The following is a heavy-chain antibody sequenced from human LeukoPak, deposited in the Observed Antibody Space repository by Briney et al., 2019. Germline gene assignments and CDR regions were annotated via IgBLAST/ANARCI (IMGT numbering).Heavy chain of an antibody. Sequence: SVKVSCKASGGTFSSYAISWVRQAPGQGLEWMGRIIPILGIANYAQKFQGRVTITAGKSTSTAYMELSSLRSGDTAVYYCARDNNSGYDWDYFDYWGQGTLVTVSS. V-gene: IGHV1-69*04. D-gene: IGHD5-12*01. CDR1: GGTFSSYA. CDR3: ARDNNSGYDWDYFDY. CDR2: IIPILGIA. J-gene: IGHJ4*02.